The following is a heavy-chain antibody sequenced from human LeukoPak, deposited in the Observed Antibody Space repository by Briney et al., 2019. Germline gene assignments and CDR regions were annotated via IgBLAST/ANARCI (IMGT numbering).Heavy chain of an antibody. CDR1: GFTFSSYW. J-gene: IGHJ4*02. CDR2: INSDGSST. V-gene: IGHV3-74*01. D-gene: IGHD3-22*01. Sequence: GGSLRLSCAASGFTFSSYWMHWVRHAPGKGLVWFSRINSDGSSTSYADSVKGRFTISRDNAKNTLYLQMNSLRAEDTAVYYCARDYYDSSGYCYDYWGQGTLVTVSS. CDR3: ARDYYDSSGYCYDY.